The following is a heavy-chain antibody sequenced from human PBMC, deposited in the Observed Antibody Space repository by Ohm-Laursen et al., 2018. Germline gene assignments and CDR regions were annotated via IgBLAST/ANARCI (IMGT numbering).Heavy chain of an antibody. J-gene: IGHJ4*02. D-gene: IGHD3-22*01. CDR1: GGSISSGGYY. CDR3: ARTPYDSRGYFPY. Sequence: SDTLSLTCSVSGGSISSGGYYWTWIRQHPGKGLEWIGYIYYSGSTYYNPSLKSRVTISVDTSKTQFSLKLSSVTAADTAVYYCARTPYDSRGYFPYWGQGALVTVSS. CDR2: IYYSGST. V-gene: IGHV4-31*03.